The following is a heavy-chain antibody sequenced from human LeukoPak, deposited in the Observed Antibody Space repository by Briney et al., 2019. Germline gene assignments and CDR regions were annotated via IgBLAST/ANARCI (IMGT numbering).Heavy chain of an antibody. D-gene: IGHD1-7*01. J-gene: IGHJ5*02. CDR2: INPNSGGT. CDR1: GYTFTGYY. Sequence: GASVKVSCKASGYTFTGYYMHWVRQAPGQGLEWMGRINPNSGGTNYAQKFQGRVTMTRDTSISTAYMELSRLRSDDTAVYYCATVKRLTGTTTFIPPFDPWGQGTLVTVSS. CDR3: ATVKRLTGTTTFIPPFDP. V-gene: IGHV1-2*06.